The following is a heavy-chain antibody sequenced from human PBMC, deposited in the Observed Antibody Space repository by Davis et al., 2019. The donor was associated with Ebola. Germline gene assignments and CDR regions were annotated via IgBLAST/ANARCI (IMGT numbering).Heavy chain of an antibody. CDR3: AHSRGSGRGFDY. V-gene: IGHV2-5*02. CDR1: GFSLSTSGVG. Sequence: SGPPLAKPTQTLTLPCTLSGFSLSTSGVGVGWIRQPPGKALEWLALIYWDDDKRYSPSLKSRLTITKDTSKNQVVLTMTNMDPVDTATYYCAHSRGSGRGFDYWGQGTLVTVSS. CDR2: IYWDDDK. D-gene: IGHD3-10*01. J-gene: IGHJ4*02.